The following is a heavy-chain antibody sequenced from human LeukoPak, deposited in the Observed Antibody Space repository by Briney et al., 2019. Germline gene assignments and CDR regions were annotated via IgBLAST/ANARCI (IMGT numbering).Heavy chain of an antibody. CDR2: IYPGDSDT. V-gene: IGHV5-51*01. Sequence: GESLKISCKGSGYSFTSYWIGWVRQMPGKGLEWMGIIYPGDSDTRYSPSFQGQVTISADKSISTAYLQWSSLKASDTAMYYCARGPYYYDSSGYLGYNWFDPWGQGTLVTVSS. CDR3: ARGPYYYDSSGYLGYNWFDP. J-gene: IGHJ5*02. D-gene: IGHD3-22*01. CDR1: GYSFTSYW.